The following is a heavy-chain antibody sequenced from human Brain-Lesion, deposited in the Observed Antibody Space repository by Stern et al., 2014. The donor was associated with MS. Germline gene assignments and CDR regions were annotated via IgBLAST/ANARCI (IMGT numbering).Heavy chain of an antibody. CDR3: ARDLGAFYYDV. V-gene: IGHV4-59*01. D-gene: IGHD3-22*01. J-gene: IGHJ4*02. CDR2: IFHSGST. Sequence: VQLEESGPGLVKPSKTLSLTCTVSGGSIGNYYWSWLRQPPGKRPEWVGYIFHSGSTDSNPSLKSRATISLDTSKNQFSLKLTSMTAADTAVYYCARDLGAFYYDVWGQGTLVTVSS. CDR1: GGSIGNYY.